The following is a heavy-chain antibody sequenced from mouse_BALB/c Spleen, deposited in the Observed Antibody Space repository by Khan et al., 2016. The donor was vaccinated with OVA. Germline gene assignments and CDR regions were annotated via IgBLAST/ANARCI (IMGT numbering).Heavy chain of an antibody. CDR3: ARHGYGTGDSLSH. D-gene: IGHD2-1*01. CDR1: GFTVNDYY. V-gene: IGHV5-12*02. CDR2: ISNVGGNT. Sequence: EVELVESGGGLVQPGGSLKLSCATAGFTVNDYYMYWFRQTPEKRLEWVAYISNVGGNTYYPDTVQGRLTICRANARNTLDLQMSRLKCEASAMCYCARHGYGTGDSLSHWVQGPSVTVSS. J-gene: IGHJ4*01.